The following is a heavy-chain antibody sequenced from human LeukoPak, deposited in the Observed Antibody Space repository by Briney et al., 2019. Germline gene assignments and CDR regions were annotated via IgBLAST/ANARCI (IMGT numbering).Heavy chain of an antibody. CDR1: GDCVSSSTAA. CDR2: TYYRYQWYS. D-gene: IGHD6-19*01. Sequence: SQTLSLTCAISGDCVSSSTAAWNWVRESPSRGLEGLGRTYYRYQWYSAYAVSLRSRITINPDTSENQFSLQLDSGTHEGTAVYYCARYPTGWYLDYWGQGTLVTVSS. V-gene: IGHV6-1*01. CDR3: ARYPTGWYLDY. J-gene: IGHJ4*02.